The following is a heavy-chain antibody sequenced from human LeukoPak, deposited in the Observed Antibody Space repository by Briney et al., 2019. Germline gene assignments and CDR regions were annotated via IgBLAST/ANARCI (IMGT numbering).Heavy chain of an antibody. J-gene: IGHJ1*01. Sequence: SETLSLTCTVSGGSISSYNYYWGWIRQPPGKGLEWIGSIYHSGSTYYNPSLKSRVTISVDTSKNQFSLKLRSVTAADTAVYYCARVVQSTDSSGFYLPEYFQHWGQGTLVTVSS. CDR1: GGSISSYNYY. CDR3: ARVVQSTDSSGFYLPEYFQH. D-gene: IGHD3-22*01. CDR2: IYHSGST. V-gene: IGHV4-39*07.